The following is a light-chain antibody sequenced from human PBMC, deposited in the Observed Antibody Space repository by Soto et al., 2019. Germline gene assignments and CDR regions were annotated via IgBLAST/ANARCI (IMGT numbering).Light chain of an antibody. Sequence: QSALTEPASVSGSPGLSISISCTGTSRDVGGDNYVSWYQQHQCKAPKLMIYAVSNRPPGVSNRYCGAKSGNTASLTISGLPDEDEADDYGSSYTSSSTLNVVFGAGTKLTVL. CDR3: SSYTSSSTLNVV. J-gene: IGLJ2*01. CDR1: SRDVGGDNY. V-gene: IGLV2-14*01. CDR2: AVS.